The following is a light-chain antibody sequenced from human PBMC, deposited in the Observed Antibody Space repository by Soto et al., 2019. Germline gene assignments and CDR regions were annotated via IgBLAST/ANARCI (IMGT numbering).Light chain of an antibody. CDR2: GAS. V-gene: IGKV3-15*01. Sequence: EIVSTQSPDALSLSPGERATLSCRASQFFGSDYLAWYQQKPGQAPRLLVYGASTRATGIPARFSGSGSGTEFTLTISSLQSEDFAVYYCQQYNNWLRPFAQVTKVDVK. J-gene: IGKJ1*01. CDR1: QFFGSD. CDR3: QQYNNWLRP.